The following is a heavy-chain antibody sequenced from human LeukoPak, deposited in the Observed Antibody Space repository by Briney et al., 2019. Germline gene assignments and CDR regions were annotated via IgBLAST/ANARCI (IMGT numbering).Heavy chain of an antibody. CDR1: GYTLTELS. CDR3: ATGVRFLEWVTLGY. V-gene: IGHV1-24*01. CDR2: FDPENGET. D-gene: IGHD3-3*01. Sequence: SVKVSCKVSGYTLTELSMHWVRQAPGKGLEWMVGFDPENGETIYAQKFHGRVTMTEDTSTDTAYMELSSLRCEDTAVYYCATGVRFLEWVTLGYWGQGTLVTVSS. J-gene: IGHJ4*02.